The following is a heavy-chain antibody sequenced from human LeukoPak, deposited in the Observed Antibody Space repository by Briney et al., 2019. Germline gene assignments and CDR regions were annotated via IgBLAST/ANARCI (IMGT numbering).Heavy chain of an antibody. J-gene: IGHJ4*02. Sequence: GGSLRLSCAASGFTFGSYGMHWVRQAPGKGLEWVAVISYDGSNKYYADSVKGRFTISRDNSKNTLYLQMNSLRAEDTAVYYCARAPYYHGSGNVGYFDYWGQGTLITVSS. CDR2: ISYDGSNK. D-gene: IGHD3-10*01. CDR3: ARAPYYHGSGNVGYFDY. V-gene: IGHV3-30*03. CDR1: GFTFGSYG.